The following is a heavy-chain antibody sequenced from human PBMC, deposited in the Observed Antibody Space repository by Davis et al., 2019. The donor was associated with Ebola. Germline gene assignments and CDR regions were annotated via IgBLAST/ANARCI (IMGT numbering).Heavy chain of an antibody. CDR3: ARARSSSWFTY. V-gene: IGHV1-46*01. CDR1: GGTFSNYA. Sequence: ASVKVSCKASGGTFSNYAISWVRQAPGQGLEWMGLIHPSGGSTTYARNFQGRVSMPRDTSTATAFMELTGLTPDDTAVYYCARARSSSWFTYWGQGTQVTVSS. CDR2: IHPSGGST. D-gene: IGHD2-2*01. J-gene: IGHJ4*02.